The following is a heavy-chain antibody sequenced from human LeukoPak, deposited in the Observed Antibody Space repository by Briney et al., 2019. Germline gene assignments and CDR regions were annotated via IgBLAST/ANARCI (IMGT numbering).Heavy chain of an antibody. CDR1: GFSFNTYS. V-gene: IGHV3-21*01. J-gene: IGHJ4*02. Sequence: GGSLRLSCAASGFSFNTYSMNWVRQAPGKGLEWVSSISSTSAHIFYADSVKGRFSISRDNAKNSLYLQMNSLRGEDTAVYYCARDVTISPRVYWGQGTLVTVSS. D-gene: IGHD3-3*01. CDR2: ISSTSAHI. CDR3: ARDVTISPRVY.